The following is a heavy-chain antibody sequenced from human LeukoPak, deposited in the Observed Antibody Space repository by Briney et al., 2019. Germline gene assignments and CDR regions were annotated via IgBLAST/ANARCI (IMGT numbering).Heavy chain of an antibody. CDR3: ARVVGPARRGVDY. CDR1: GGSFSGYY. Sequence: PSETLSLTCAVYGGSFSGYYWSWIRQPPGKGLEWIGYFYYSGSTNYNPSLKSRVTISVDTSKNQFSLKLSSVTAADTAVYYCARVVGPARRGVDYWGQGTLVTVSS. CDR2: FYYSGST. V-gene: IGHV4-59*01. D-gene: IGHD2-2*01. J-gene: IGHJ4*02.